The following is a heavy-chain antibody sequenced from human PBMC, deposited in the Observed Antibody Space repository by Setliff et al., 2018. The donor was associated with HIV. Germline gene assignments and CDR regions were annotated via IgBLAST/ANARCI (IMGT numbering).Heavy chain of an antibody. CDR1: GFIFRNAW. J-gene: IGHJ4*02. Sequence: GGSLRLSCAASGFIFRNAWMSWVRQGPGKGLEWVGRIKSKADGGTTDYAASVKGRFTISRDDSRNIAHLQMSSLKTEDTAMYYCSVYSSGWHRDFDYWGQGTLVTVSS. V-gene: IGHV3-15*01. CDR2: IKSKADGGTT. CDR3: SVYSSGWHRDFDY. D-gene: IGHD6-19*01.